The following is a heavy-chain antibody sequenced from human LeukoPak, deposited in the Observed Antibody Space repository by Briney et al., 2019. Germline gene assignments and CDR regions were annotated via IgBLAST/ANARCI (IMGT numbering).Heavy chain of an antibody. CDR3: ARTSGYSSDWYKAFDI. CDR2: IYYSGST. D-gene: IGHD6-19*01. CDR1: GGSISRYY. Sequence: SETLSLTCTVSGGSISRYYWSWIRQPPGKGLEWIGYIYYSGSTNYNPSLKSRVTISVDTSKNQFSLKLSSVTAADTAVYYCARTSGYSSDWYKAFDIWGQGTMVTVSS. J-gene: IGHJ3*02. V-gene: IGHV4-59*01.